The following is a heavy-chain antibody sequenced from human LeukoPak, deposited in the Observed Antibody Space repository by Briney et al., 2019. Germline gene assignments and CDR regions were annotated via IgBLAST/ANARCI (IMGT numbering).Heavy chain of an antibody. CDR2: ISSSGNSL. Sequence: GGCLRLSCAASGFTLSSYGINWVRQAPGKGLEWVSSISSSGNSLDYADSLKGRFIISRDDAKNSLFLQMDSLRPEDTAIYYRARDLRGYRYGYDSWGQGTLVTVSA. D-gene: IGHD5-18*01. V-gene: IGHV3-21*01. CDR1: GFTLSSYG. J-gene: IGHJ4*02. CDR3: ARDLRGYRYGYDS.